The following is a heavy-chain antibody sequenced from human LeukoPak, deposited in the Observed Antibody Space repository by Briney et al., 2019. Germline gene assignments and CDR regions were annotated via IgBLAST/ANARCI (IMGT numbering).Heavy chain of an antibody. J-gene: IGHJ5*02. Sequence: PGGSLRLSCAASGFTFSSYAMSWVRQAPGKGLEWVSAISGSGGSTYYADSVKGRFTISRDNSKDTLYLQMNSLRAEDTAVYYCASDDYYDARFDPWGQGTLVTVSS. D-gene: IGHD3-22*01. V-gene: IGHV3-23*01. CDR3: ASDDYYDARFDP. CDR1: GFTFSSYA. CDR2: ISGSGGST.